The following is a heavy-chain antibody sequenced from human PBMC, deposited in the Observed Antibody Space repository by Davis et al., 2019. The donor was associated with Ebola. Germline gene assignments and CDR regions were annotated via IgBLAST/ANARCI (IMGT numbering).Heavy chain of an antibody. CDR3: ARFPVVYYYYYGMDV. J-gene: IGHJ6*02. CDR1: GGSFSGYY. V-gene: IGHV4-34*01. Sequence: MPSETLSLTCAVYGGSFSGYYWSWIRQPPGKGLEWLGEINHSGSTNYNPSLKSRVTISVDTSKNQFSLKLSSVTAADTAVYYCARFPVVYYYYYGMDVWGQGTTVTVSS. CDR2: INHSGST. D-gene: IGHD2-15*01.